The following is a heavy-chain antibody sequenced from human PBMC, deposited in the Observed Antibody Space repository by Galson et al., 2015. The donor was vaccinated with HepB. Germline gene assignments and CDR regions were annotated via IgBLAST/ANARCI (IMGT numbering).Heavy chain of an antibody. V-gene: IGHV3-64D*06. CDR1: GFTFRSFA. CDR3: VRWTSQHSGYDE. J-gene: IGHJ4*02. Sequence: SLRLSCAASGFTFRSFAMHWVRQAPGKGPEFVSGIGISESSTHYTDSVKGRFSISRDNTKDMLYLQMSSLRLEDTAVYYCVRWTSQHSGYDEWGQGTQVTVSS. CDR2: IGISESST. D-gene: IGHD5-12*01.